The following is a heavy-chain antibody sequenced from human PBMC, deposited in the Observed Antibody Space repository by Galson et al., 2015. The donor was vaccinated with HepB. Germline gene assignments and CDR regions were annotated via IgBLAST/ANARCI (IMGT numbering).Heavy chain of an antibody. CDR1: GFTFSSYA. CDR3: ARDLESQTGETYYYYYGMDV. J-gene: IGHJ6*02. Sequence: SLRLSCAASGFTFSSYAMHWVRQAPGKGLEWVAVISYDGSNKYYADSVKGRFTISRDNSKNTLYLQMNSLRAEDTAVYYCARDLESQTGETYYYYYGMDVWGQGTTVTVSS. D-gene: IGHD7-27*01. CDR2: ISYDGSNK. V-gene: IGHV3-30-3*01.